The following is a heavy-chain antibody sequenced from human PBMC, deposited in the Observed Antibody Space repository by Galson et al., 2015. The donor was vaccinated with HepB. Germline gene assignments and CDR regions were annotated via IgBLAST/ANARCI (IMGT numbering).Heavy chain of an antibody. V-gene: IGHV3-30-3*01. D-gene: IGHD3-22*01. J-gene: IGHJ4*02. CDR3: ARDLVRGYYFSIDY. Sequence: SLRLSCAASGFTFSNYAMHWVRQPPGKGLEWVAVISYDGSNKYYTDSVKGRFTISRDNSKDTLYLQMNSLRAEDTAVYYCARDLVRGYYFSIDYWGQGNLVTVSS. CDR1: GFTFSNYA. CDR2: ISYDGSNK.